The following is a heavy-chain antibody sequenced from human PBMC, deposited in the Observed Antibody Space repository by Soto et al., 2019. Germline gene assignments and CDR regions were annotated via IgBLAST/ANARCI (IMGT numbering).Heavy chain of an antibody. CDR2: IYNNGRT. D-gene: IGHD5-18*01. V-gene: IGHV4-31*03. J-gene: IGHJ4*02. CDR3: GRGGYNLGDAKLED. CDR1: GYAMTTDNFY. Sequence: SDPLSLTCTCSGYAMTTDNFYWTWIRHHPGQVLEWIGYIYNNGRTYYNPSLKRRLSISVDTSKSQFSFSLTSMTAADTALYYWGRGGYNLGDAKLEDWGKGLPVNVS.